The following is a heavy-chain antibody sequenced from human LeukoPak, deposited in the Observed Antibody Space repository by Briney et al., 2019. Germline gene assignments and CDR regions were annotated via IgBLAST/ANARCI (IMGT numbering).Heavy chain of an antibody. D-gene: IGHD6-19*01. CDR3: ARRIIAVTGTVVYYFDS. J-gene: IGHJ4*02. V-gene: IGHV4-39*01. CDR1: GGSISSTNYY. CDR2: IYYSGST. Sequence: SETLSLTCTVSGGSISSTNYYWGWIRQPPGKGLEWIASIYYSGSTYYSPSLKSRVTISVDTSKNQFSLKLSSVTTADTAVYYCARRIIAVTGTVVYYFDSWGQGTLVTVSS.